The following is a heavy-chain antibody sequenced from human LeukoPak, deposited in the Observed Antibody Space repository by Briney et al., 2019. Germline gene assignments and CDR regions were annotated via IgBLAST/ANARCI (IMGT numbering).Heavy chain of an antibody. V-gene: IGHV3-49*03. D-gene: IGHD3-22*01. CDR2: IRSKAYGGTT. CDR3: TRAAITRITMIVVGNFDY. CDR1: GFTFGDYA. Sequence: GGSLRLSCTASGFTFGDYAMSWFRQAPGKGLEWVGFIRSKAYGGTTEYAASVKGRFTISRDDSKSIAYLQMNSLKTEDTAVYYCTRAAITRITMIVVGNFDYWGQGTLVTVSS. J-gene: IGHJ4*02.